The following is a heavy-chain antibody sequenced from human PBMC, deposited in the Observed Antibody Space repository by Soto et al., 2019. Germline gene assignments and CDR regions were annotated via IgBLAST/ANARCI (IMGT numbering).Heavy chain of an antibody. D-gene: IGHD3-16*01. CDR1: GGSFHNFY. CDR3: ARGVDYYATRGYLSFDS. J-gene: IGHJ4*02. CDR2: VHYSGST. Sequence: KTSETLSLTCNLSGGSFHNFYCLWIRQPPWKGLEWVGHVHYSGSTNYSPSLNSRATISLDTSKSQLSLKLRSVTAADTAMYFCARGVDYYATRGYLSFDSLGQRIPVTVSS. V-gene: IGHV4-59*01.